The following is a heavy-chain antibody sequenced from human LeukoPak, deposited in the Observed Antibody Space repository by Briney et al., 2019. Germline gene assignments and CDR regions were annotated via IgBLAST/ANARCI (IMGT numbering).Heavy chain of an antibody. J-gene: IGHJ5*02. Sequence: GGSLRLSCVASGFTFYSYGMSWVHQAPGKGLEWVSGISGSGGNTNYADSVKGRFTISRDNSKNTLYLQMNSLRAEDTAVYYCAKRPTGEAKNWFDPWGQGTLVTVS. V-gene: IGHV3-23*01. CDR1: GFTFYSYG. CDR2: ISGSGGNT. D-gene: IGHD7-27*01. CDR3: AKRPTGEAKNWFDP.